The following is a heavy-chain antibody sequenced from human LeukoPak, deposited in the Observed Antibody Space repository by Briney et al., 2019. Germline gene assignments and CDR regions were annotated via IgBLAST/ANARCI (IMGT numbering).Heavy chain of an antibody. CDR2: INPSGGST. Sequence: GASVKVSCKASGYTFSSYCMHWVRQAPGQGLEWMGIINPSGGSTFYAQKFQGRVTMTRDTSTSTVYMELSSLTSEDTAVYYCARKGPYYFDYWGQGTLVTVSS. V-gene: IGHV1-46*01. CDR1: GYTFSSYC. CDR3: ARKGPYYFDY. J-gene: IGHJ4*02.